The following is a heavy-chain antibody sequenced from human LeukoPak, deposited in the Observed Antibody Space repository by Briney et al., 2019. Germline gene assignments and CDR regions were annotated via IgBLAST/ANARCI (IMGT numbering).Heavy chain of an antibody. CDR2: IWYDGSNK. CDR3: ARTRNIVAAPDY. J-gene: IGHJ4*02. V-gene: IGHV3-33*08. CDR1: GFTVSSNY. Sequence: GGSLRLSCEASGFTVSSNYMSWVRQAPGKGLEWVAVIWYDGSNKYYADSVKGRFTISRDTSKNTLYLQMNSLRAEDTAVYYCARTRNIVAAPDYWGQGTLVTVSS. D-gene: IGHD2/OR15-2a*01.